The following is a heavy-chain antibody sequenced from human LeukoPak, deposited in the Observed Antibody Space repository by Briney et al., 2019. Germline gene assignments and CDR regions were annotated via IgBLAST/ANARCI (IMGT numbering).Heavy chain of an antibody. Sequence: ASVKVSCKASGYTFTSFDINWVRQATGQGLEWMGWMNPNSGNTGYAQKFQGRVTMTRTPFISTAYMELSNLRSEDTAVYYCARESGFYGSGSRYWGRGPLVTVSS. D-gene: IGHD3-10*01. V-gene: IGHV1-8*01. J-gene: IGHJ4*02. CDR3: ARESGFYGSGSRY. CDR2: MNPNSGNT. CDR1: GYTFTSFD.